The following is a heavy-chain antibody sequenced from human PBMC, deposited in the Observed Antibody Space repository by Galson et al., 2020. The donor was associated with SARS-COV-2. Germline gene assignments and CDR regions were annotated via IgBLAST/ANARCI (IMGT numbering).Heavy chain of an antibody. CDR3: VKDNGYFDSSGYSDHFDY. CDR1: GFTFSSCG. V-gene: IGHV3-64D*06. CDR2: ISRNGGST. D-gene: IGHD3-22*01. J-gene: IGHJ4*02. Sequence: GESLKISCSASGFTFSSCGMHWVRQAPGKGLESVSAISRNGGSTDYADSVKGRFTISRDNSKNTLYLQMGSLRTEDTAVYYCVKDNGYFDSSGYSDHFDYWGQGTLVTVSS.